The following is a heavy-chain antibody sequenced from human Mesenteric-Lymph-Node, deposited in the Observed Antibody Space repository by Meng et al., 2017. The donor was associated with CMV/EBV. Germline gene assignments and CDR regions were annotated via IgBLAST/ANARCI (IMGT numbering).Heavy chain of an antibody. J-gene: IGHJ4*01. CDR2: INQAGNTK. CDR1: GFSISPDY. CDR3: MRRAD. V-gene: IGHV3-7*01. Sequence: GGSLRLSCAVSGFSISPDYMTWVRQAPGKGLEWVADINQAGNTKNYADSVKGRFTISRDNTKDSVYLQMDNLRVEDTAVYHCMRRADWGQGTRVTVSS.